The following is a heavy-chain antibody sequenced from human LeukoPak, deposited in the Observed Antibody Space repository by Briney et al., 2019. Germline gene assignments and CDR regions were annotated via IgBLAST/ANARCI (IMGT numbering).Heavy chain of an antibody. V-gene: IGHV5-51*01. J-gene: IGHJ3*02. CDR3: ARRVGPDFWSGYYRDDAFDI. D-gene: IGHD3-3*01. Sequence: GESLKISCKGSGYSFTSYWIGWVRQMPGKGLEWMGIIYPGDSDTRYSPSFQGQVTISADKSISTAYLQWSSLKASDTAMYYCARRVGPDFWSGYYRDDAFDIWGQGTMVTVSS. CDR1: GYSFTSYW. CDR2: IYPGDSDT.